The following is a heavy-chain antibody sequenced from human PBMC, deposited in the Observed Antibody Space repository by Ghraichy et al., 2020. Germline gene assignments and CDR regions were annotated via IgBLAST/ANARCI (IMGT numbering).Heavy chain of an antibody. CDR2: IGRSGGNT. D-gene: IGHD3-10*01. Sequence: GGSLRLSCAASGFTFSNYAMTWVRQAPGKGLRWVSGIGRSGGNTYYADSVKGRFSISRDNSKNTLYLQMNSLRAEDTAIYFCAKERLPYGSGTHDYWGQGPLVTVSS. CDR3: AKERLPYGSGTHDY. J-gene: IGHJ4*02. V-gene: IGHV3-23*01. CDR1: GFTFSNYA.